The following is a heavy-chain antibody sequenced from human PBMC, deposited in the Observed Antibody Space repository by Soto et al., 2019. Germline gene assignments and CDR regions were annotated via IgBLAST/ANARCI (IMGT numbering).Heavy chain of an antibody. D-gene: IGHD2-15*01. CDR1: GFTFSSYA. J-gene: IGHJ6*02. CDR2: ISGSGGST. V-gene: IGHV3-23*01. Sequence: EVQLLESGGGLVQPGGSLRLSCAASGFTFSSYAMSWVRQAPGKGLEWVSAISGSGGSTYYADSVKGRFTISRDNSKNTLYLQMNSLRAEDTAVYYCAKPLSCSGGSCPSYYYYYGLDVWGQGTTVTVSS. CDR3: AKPLSCSGGSCPSYYYYYGLDV.